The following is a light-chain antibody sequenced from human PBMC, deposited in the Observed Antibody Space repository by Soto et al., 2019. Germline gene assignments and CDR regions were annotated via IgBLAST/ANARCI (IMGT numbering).Light chain of an antibody. V-gene: IGLV1-44*01. J-gene: IGLJ1*01. CDR3: ATWDDSLDGDV. Sequence: QSVLTQPPSASGTPGQRVTISCSGSSSNIGSNTVNWYQQLPGTAPKLLIYSHNQRPSGVPDRFSVSKSGTSASLAISGLQSEDEDDYYCATWDDSLDGDVFGTGTKLTVL. CDR1: SSNIGSNT. CDR2: SHN.